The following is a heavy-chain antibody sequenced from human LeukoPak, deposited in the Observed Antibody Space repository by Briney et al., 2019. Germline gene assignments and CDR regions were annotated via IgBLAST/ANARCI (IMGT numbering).Heavy chain of an antibody. CDR3: ARISSSNWYNERGAFDV. CDR2: IYYSGST. Sequence: NPSETLSLTCTVSGGSISSSSYYWGWIRQPPGKGLEWIGSIYYSGSTYYNPSLKSRVTISVDTSKNQFSLKLSSVTAADTAVYYCARISSSNWYNERGAFDVWGQGTMVTVSS. D-gene: IGHD6-13*01. CDR1: GGSISSSSYY. J-gene: IGHJ3*01. V-gene: IGHV4-39*01.